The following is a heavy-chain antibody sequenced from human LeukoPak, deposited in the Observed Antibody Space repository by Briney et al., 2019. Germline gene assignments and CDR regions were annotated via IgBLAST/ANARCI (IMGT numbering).Heavy chain of an antibody. V-gene: IGHV3-23*01. J-gene: IGHJ4*02. CDR2: ISGSGGST. CDR3: AKVAARGGVFDY. Sequence: PGGSLRLSCAASGFTFSSYAMSWVRQAPGKGLEWVSAISGSGGSTYYADSVKGRFTISRDNSKNTLYLQMNSLGAEDTAAYYCAKVAARGGVFDYWGQGTLVTVSS. CDR1: GFTFSSYA. D-gene: IGHD6-6*01.